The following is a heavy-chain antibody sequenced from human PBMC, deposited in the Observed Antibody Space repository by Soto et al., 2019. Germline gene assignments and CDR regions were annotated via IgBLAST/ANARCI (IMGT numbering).Heavy chain of an antibody. CDR1: GGTFSSYT. J-gene: IGHJ3*02. CDR2: IITILGIA. Sequence: QVQLVQSGAEVKKPGSSVKVSCKASGGTFSSYTISWVRQAPGQGLEWMGRIITILGIANYAQKFQGRVTITADKSTSTAYMELSSLRSEDTAVYYCAREPGGYNDAFDIWGQGTMVTVSS. D-gene: IGHD5-12*01. V-gene: IGHV1-69*08. CDR3: AREPGGYNDAFDI.